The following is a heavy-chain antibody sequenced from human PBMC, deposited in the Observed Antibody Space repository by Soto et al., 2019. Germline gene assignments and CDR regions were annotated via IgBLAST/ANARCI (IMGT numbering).Heavy chain of an antibody. CDR2: ISYDEINK. CDR1: GFTFSSYG. D-gene: IGHD1-1*01. CDR3: AKSVYNWNDGFFDY. J-gene: IGHJ4*02. V-gene: IGHV3-30*18. Sequence: RGSLRLSCAASGFTFSSYGMHWVRQAPGKGLEWVAIISYDEINKYYADSVKGRFTISRDNSKNTLYLQMNSLRAEDTAVYYCAKSVYNWNDGFFDYWGQGTLVTVSS.